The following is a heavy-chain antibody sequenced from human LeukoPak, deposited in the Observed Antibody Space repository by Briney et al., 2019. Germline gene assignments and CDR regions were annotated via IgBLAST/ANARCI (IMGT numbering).Heavy chain of an antibody. V-gene: IGHV3-48*01. J-gene: IGHJ4*02. Sequence: PGGSLRLSCAASGFTFSSYSMNWVRQAPGKGLEWVSYISSSSSTIYYADSVKGRFTISRDNAKNSLYLQMNSLRAEDTAVYYCARENTVLRHFDRRMGLDYWGQGTLVTVSS. CDR2: ISSSSSTI. D-gene: IGHD3-9*01. CDR3: ARENTVLRHFDRRMGLDY. CDR1: GFTFSSYS.